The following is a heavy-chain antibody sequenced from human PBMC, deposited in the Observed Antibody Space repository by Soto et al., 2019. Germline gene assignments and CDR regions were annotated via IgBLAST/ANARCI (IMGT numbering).Heavy chain of an antibody. D-gene: IGHD3-22*01. CDR3: AKGKVAYDNSGLQYFYYFPMNV. Sequence: GGSLRLSCAASEFTFSSYAMNWVRQAPGKGLEWVSVISGVGGTTYYADSVKGRFRISRDNSKNTLYLQMNSLRVEDTAVYYCAKGKVAYDNSGLQYFYYFPMNVWGQGNTVTVSS. V-gene: IGHV3-23*01. J-gene: IGHJ6*02. CDR2: ISGVGGTT. CDR1: EFTFSSYA.